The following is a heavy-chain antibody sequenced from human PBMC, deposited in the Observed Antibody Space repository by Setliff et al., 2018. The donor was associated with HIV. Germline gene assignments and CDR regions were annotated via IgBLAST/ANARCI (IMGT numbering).Heavy chain of an antibody. D-gene: IGHD2-15*01. V-gene: IGHV4-4*07. CDR1: GDSISSYY. CDR2: LYVSGDT. J-gene: IGHJ6*03. CDR3: ALTGHRLLRGYMDV. Sequence: SETLSLTCTVSGDSISSYYWTWIRHPAGKGLEWIGRLYVSGDTNYNPSLKSRVTMSLDTSKKHFSLNLKSVTAADTAVYYCALTGHRLLRGYMDVWGKGTTVTVSS.